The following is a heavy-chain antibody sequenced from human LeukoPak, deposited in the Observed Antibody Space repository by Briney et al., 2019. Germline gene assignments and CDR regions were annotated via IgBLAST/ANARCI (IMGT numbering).Heavy chain of an antibody. Sequence: SETQSLICTVSGGSISSYYWSWIRQPPGKGLEWIGYIYYSGSTNYNPSLKSRVAISVDTSKGQFSLKLSSVTAADTAVYYCARVAYSSSWSRYYYGMDVWGQGTTVTVSS. CDR2: IYYSGST. CDR1: GGSISSYY. D-gene: IGHD6-13*01. J-gene: IGHJ6*02. V-gene: IGHV4-59*01. CDR3: ARVAYSSSWSRYYYGMDV.